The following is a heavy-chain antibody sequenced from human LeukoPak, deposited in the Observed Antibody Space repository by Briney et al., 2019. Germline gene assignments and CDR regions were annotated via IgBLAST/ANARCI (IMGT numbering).Heavy chain of an antibody. J-gene: IGHJ4*02. CDR3: ASGKSAAGNDY. Sequence: GESLKISCKGSGYSFTSYWIGWVRQMPGKGLEWMGIIYPGDSDTRYRPSFQGQVTISADKSISTAYLQWRSVKASDTDMYYCASGKSAAGNDYWGQGTLVTVSS. D-gene: IGHD6-13*01. CDR2: IYPGDSDT. V-gene: IGHV5-51*01. CDR1: GYSFTSYW.